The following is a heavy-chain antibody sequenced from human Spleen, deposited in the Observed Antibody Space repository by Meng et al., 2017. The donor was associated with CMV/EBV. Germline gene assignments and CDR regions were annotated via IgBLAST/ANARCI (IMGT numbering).Heavy chain of an antibody. J-gene: IGHJ4*02. V-gene: IGHV4-39*07. CDR3: ARAVCSGGSCYSLYYFDY. Sequence: LQLQESGPGLVKPSEPLSLTCTVSGGSISSSSYYWGWIRQPPGKGLEWIGSIYYSGSTYYNPSLKSRVTISVDTSKNQFSLKLSSVTAADTAVYYCARAVCSGGSCYSLYYFDYWGQGTLVTVSS. CDR2: IYYSGST. D-gene: IGHD2-15*01. CDR1: GGSISSSSYY.